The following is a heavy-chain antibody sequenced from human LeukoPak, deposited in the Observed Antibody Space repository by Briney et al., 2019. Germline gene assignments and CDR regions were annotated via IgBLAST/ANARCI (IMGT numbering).Heavy chain of an antibody. J-gene: IGHJ4*02. Sequence: GGSLRLSCAASGFTFRSHGMHWVRQAPGKGLEWVSSISSSSSYIYYADSVKGRFTISRDNAKNSLYLQMNSLRAEDTAVYYCARDQEYYYDSSGYGWGQGTLVTVSS. D-gene: IGHD3-22*01. V-gene: IGHV3-21*01. CDR3: ARDQEYYYDSSGYG. CDR1: GFTFRSHG. CDR2: ISSSSSYI.